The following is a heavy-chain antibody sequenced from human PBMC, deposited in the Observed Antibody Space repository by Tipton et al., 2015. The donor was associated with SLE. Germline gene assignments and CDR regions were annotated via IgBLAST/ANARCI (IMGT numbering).Heavy chain of an antibody. CDR1: GGSFSGYY. CDR3: ASYCSSTSCHFDI. D-gene: IGHD2-2*01. J-gene: IGHJ3*02. Sequence: TLSLTCAVYGGSFSGYYWSWIRQPPGKGLEWIGEINHSGSTNYNPSPKSRVTISVDTSKNQFSLKLSSVTAADTAVYYCASYCSSTSCHFDIWGQGTMVTVSS. CDR2: INHSGST. V-gene: IGHV4-34*01.